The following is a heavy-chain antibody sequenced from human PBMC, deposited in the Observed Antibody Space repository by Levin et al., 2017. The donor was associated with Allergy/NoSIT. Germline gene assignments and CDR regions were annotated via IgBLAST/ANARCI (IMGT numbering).Heavy chain of an antibody. Sequence: GESLKISCAASGFTFSSYAMSWVRQAPGKGLEWVSAISGSGGSTYYADSVKGRFTISRDNSKNTLYLQMNSLRAEDTAVYYCAKTPSYAYHFDYWGQGTLVTVSS. CDR1: GFTFSSYA. CDR3: AKTPSYAYHFDY. V-gene: IGHV3-23*01. D-gene: IGHD4-17*01. CDR2: ISGSGGST. J-gene: IGHJ4*02.